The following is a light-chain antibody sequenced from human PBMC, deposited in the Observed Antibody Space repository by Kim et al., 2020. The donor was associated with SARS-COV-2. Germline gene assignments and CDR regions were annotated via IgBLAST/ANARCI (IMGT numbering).Light chain of an antibody. J-gene: IGLJ2*01. V-gene: IGLV3-19*01. CDR1: SLRSYY. CDR2: GKN. Sequence: VALGQTVRITCQGDSLRSYYTTWFQQTPGQAPIVVVYGKNNRPSGIPARFSGSSSGNTASLTITGTQAGDEADYYCNSRDNNDNVLFGGGTRLTVL. CDR3: NSRDNNDNVL.